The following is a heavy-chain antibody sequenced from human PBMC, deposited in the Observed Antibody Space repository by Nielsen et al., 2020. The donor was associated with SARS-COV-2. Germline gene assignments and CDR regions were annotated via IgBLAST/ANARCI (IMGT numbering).Heavy chain of an antibody. J-gene: IGHJ5*02. CDR2: ISSSSSYI. CDR3: ARAYGSGSYYEFDP. D-gene: IGHD3-10*01. CDR1: GFTFSSYS. Sequence: ETLSLTCAASGFTFSSYSMNWVRQAPGKGLEWVSSISSSSSYIYYADSVKGRFTISRDNAKNSLYLQMNSLRAEDTAVYYCARAYGSGSYYEFDPWGQGTLVTVSS. V-gene: IGHV3-21*01.